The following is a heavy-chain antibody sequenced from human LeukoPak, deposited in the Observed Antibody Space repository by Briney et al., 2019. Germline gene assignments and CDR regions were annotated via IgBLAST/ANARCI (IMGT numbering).Heavy chain of an antibody. Sequence: PGGSLRLSCAASGFTLSSYWMHWVRQAPGKGLVWVSRINSDGSSTSYADSVKGRFTISRDNAKNTLYLQMNSLRAEDTAVYYCARHDRITIFGVAKAYFDYWGQGTLVTVSS. CDR2: INSDGSST. D-gene: IGHD3-3*01. J-gene: IGHJ4*02. V-gene: IGHV3-74*01. CDR1: GFTLSSYW. CDR3: ARHDRITIFGVAKAYFDY.